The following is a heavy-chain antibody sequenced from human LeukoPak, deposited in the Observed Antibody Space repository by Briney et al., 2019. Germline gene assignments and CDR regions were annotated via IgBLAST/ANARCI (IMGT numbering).Heavy chain of an antibody. J-gene: IGHJ4*02. Sequence: PSETLSLTCTVSGGSISSNAYYWAWIRQPPGKGLEWIGSIYSSVSTYYNPSLKSRVTISVDTSKNQSSLRLGSVTAADTALYYCAYSGSYGHLGYWGQGIPVTVSS. CDR3: AYSGSYGHLGY. CDR2: IYSSVST. CDR1: GGSISSNAYY. D-gene: IGHD1-26*01. V-gene: IGHV4-39*01.